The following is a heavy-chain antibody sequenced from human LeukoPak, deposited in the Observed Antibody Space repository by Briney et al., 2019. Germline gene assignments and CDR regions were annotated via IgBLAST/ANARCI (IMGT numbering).Heavy chain of an antibody. CDR2: IYYSGST. CDR1: GGSISSYY. D-gene: IGHD3-22*01. Sequence: SETLSLTCTVSGGSISSYYWSWIRQPPGKGLEWIGYIYYSGSTNYNPSPKSRVTISVDTSKNQFSLKLSSVTAADTAVYYCARVRTTYYDSSGYPDYWGQGTLVTVHS. J-gene: IGHJ4*02. CDR3: ARVRTTYYDSSGYPDY. V-gene: IGHV4-59*01.